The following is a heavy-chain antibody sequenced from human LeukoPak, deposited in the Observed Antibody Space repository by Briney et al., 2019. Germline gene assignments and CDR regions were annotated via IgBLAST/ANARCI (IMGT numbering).Heavy chain of an antibody. J-gene: IGHJ4*02. V-gene: IGHV4-59*01. D-gene: IGHD3-9*01. CDR2: IYYSGTT. Sequence: SETLSLTCSVSGGSFSNYYWTWIRKSPGKGLEWVGYIYYSGTTDYNPSLKSRVTISIDTSRKQFSLKLTSVTAADTALYYCARGVVLTGYPLDFWGRGTLVTVSS. CDR3: ARGVVLTGYPLDF. CDR1: GGSFSNYY.